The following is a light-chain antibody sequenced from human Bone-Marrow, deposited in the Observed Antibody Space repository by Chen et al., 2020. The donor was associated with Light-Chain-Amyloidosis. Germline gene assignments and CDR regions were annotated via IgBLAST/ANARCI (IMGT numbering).Light chain of an antibody. CDR3: QQYGSSPPDT. V-gene: IGKV3-20*01. CDR1: QSVSSSY. Sequence: EIVLTQSPGTLSLSPGERATLSCRASQSVSSSYLAWFQQKPGQAPRLLIYGASSRATGIPDRFGGSGSGTDFTLNIRRLEAADFAVYYWQQYGSSPPDTFGQGTKLEIK. CDR2: GAS. J-gene: IGKJ2*01.